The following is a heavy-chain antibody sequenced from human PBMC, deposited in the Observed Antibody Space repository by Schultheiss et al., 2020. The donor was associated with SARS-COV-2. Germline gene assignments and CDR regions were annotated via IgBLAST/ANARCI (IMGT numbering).Heavy chain of an antibody. D-gene: IGHD4-23*01. J-gene: IGHJ6*02. CDR2: INHSGST. CDR3: ARALINSARRCLDV. Sequence: SETLSLTCAVSGGSIGSYYWSWIRQPPGKGLEWIGEINHSGSTNYNPSLKSRVTISVDTSKNQFSLKLSSVTAADTAVYYCARALINSARRCLDVWGQGTTVTVSS. CDR1: GGSIGSYY. V-gene: IGHV4-34*01.